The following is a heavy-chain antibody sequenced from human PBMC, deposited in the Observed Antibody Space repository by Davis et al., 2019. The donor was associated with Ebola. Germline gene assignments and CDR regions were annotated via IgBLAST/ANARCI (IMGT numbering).Heavy chain of an antibody. CDR2: ISAYNGNT. D-gene: IGHD6-19*01. Sequence: AASVKVSCKASGGTFSSYGISWVRQAPGQGLEWMGWISAYNGNTNYAQKLQGRVTMTTDTSTSTAYMELRSLRSDDTAVYYCARDSRQWLDNDYWGQGTWSPSPQ. J-gene: IGHJ4*02. CDR3: ARDSRQWLDNDY. V-gene: IGHV1-18*01. CDR1: GGTFSSYG.